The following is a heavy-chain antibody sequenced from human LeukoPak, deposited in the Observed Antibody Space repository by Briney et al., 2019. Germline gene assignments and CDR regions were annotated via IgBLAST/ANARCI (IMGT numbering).Heavy chain of an antibody. V-gene: IGHV1-3*04. CDR1: GYTFTSYA. Sequence: GASVKVSCKASGYTFTSYAIHWVRQAPGQTLEWMGWINTGNGNTKYSEKLQGRVTITRDTSASTAYMELSSLRSEDTAVYYCERKYCSSSSCYDYYYYGMDVWGQGTTVTVSS. J-gene: IGHJ6*02. CDR2: INTGNGNT. CDR3: ERKYCSSSSCYDYYYYGMDV. D-gene: IGHD2-2*01.